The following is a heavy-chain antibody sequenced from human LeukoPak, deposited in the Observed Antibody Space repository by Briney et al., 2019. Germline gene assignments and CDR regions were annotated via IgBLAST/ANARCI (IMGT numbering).Heavy chain of an antibody. J-gene: IGHJ4*02. Sequence: GGSLRLSCAASGFTFTTYSMNWVRQAPGKGLEWVAVIWYDGSNKYYADSVKGRFTISRDNSKNTLYLQMNSLRAEDTAVYYCARDNSSGYFDYWGQGTLVTVSS. D-gene: IGHD3-22*01. V-gene: IGHV3-33*08. CDR1: GFTFTTYS. CDR2: IWYDGSNK. CDR3: ARDNSSGYFDY.